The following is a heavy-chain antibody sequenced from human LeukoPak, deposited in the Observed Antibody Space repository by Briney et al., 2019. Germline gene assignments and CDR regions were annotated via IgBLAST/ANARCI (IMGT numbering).Heavy chain of an antibody. V-gene: IGHV4-59*08. Sequence: SETLSLTCTVSGGSISSYYWSWIRQPPGKGLEWIGYIFYSGSTNYNPSLNSRVTISVDTSKNQFSLKLSSMTAADTAVYYCARSPGGGWYNWFDPWGQGTLVTVSS. CDR3: ARSPGGGWYNWFDP. CDR2: IFYSGST. J-gene: IGHJ5*02. D-gene: IGHD6-19*01. CDR1: GGSISSYY.